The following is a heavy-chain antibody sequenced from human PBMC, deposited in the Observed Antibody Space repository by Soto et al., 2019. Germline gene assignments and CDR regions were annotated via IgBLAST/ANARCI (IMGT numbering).Heavy chain of an antibody. J-gene: IGHJ6*02. D-gene: IGHD4-17*01. CDR3: ARDYYDDYDYYYYGMDV. V-gene: IGHV3-30-3*01. Sequence: QPGGSLRLSCAASGFTFSSYAMHWVRQAPGKGLEWVAVISYDGSNKYYAYSVKGRFTISRDNSKNTLYLQMNSLRAEDTAVYYCARDYYDDYDYYYYGMDVWGQGTTVTVSS. CDR1: GFTFSSYA. CDR2: ISYDGSNK.